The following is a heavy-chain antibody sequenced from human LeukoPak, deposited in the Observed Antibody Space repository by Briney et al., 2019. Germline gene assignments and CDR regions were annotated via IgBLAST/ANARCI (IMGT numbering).Heavy chain of an antibody. Sequence: SETLSLTCAVHGGSLSGYYWRWIRQPPGEGLEWVGEINHSGSTNYNPSLKSRATISVDTSKTQSPLKLSSVTATDTAVYYCARGSDHSVGATIRFDYWGLGTLVTVSS. V-gene: IGHV4-34*01. J-gene: IGHJ4*02. D-gene: IGHD1-26*01. CDR3: ARGSDHSVGATIRFDY. CDR1: GGSLSGYY. CDR2: INHSGST.